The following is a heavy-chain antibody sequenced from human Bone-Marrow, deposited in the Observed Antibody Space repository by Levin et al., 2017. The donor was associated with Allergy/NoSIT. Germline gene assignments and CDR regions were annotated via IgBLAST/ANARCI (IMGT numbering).Heavy chain of an antibody. CDR2: ISDIGGSK. V-gene: IGHV3-23*01. Sequence: PGGSLRLSCAASGFTFSSFGMSWVRQAPGRGLEWVSGISDIGGSKYYADSVKGRFTISRDNSKNTLYLQMNSLRAEDTAVYYCAKFWRSGYGDSMAHFDYWGHGTVVTVSS. D-gene: IGHD4-17*01. J-gene: IGHJ4*01. CDR3: AKFWRSGYGDSMAHFDY. CDR1: GFTFSSFG.